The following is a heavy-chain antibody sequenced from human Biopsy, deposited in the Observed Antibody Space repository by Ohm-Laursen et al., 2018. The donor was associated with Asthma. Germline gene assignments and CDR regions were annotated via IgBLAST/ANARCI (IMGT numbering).Heavy chain of an antibody. J-gene: IGHJ6*02. V-gene: IGHV4-39*01. Sequence: SETLSLTCSLSSGSGGYMRSGNYYWGWIRQPPGKGLEWIGSIYYSGTTYYNPSLESRVTVSADPSKTQISLKLTSVTAADTAVYYCVRGSSSWHHGPFHYYYGLDVWGQGTTATVSS. D-gene: IGHD6-13*01. CDR1: SGSGGYMRSGNYY. CDR2: IYYSGTT. CDR3: VRGSSSWHHGPFHYYYGLDV.